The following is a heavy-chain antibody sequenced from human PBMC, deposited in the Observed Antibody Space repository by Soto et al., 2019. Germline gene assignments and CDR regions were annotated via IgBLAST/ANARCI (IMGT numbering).Heavy chain of an antibody. CDR1: GFTFSSYG. V-gene: IGHV3-30*18. CDR2: ISYDGSNN. CDR3: AKGKAARRYYCAMHV. Sequence: GESLRLSCAVSGFTFSSYGMHWVRQAPGKGLERVGGISYDGSNNYYGDSVKGPFTNCRDNSKIKLNLQMNSLRPGDTAVYYCAKGKAARRYYCAMHVRGQGTLVTVSS. J-gene: IGHJ6*02. D-gene: IGHD6-25*01.